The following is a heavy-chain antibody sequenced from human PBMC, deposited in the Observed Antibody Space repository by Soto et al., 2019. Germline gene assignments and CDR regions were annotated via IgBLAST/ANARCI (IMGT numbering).Heavy chain of an antibody. CDR1: GFTFSSYG. V-gene: IGHV3-30*18. Sequence: GGSLRLSCAASGFTFSSYGMHWVRQAPGKGLEWVAVISYDGSNKYYADSVKGRFTISRDNSKNTLYLQMNSLRAEDTAVYYCAKDRRSLLWFGEQDYWGQGTLVTVSS. J-gene: IGHJ4*02. D-gene: IGHD3-10*01. CDR2: ISYDGSNK. CDR3: AKDRRSLLWFGEQDY.